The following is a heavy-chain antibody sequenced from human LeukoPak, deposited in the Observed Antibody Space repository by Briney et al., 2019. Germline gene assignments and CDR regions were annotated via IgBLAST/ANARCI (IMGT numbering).Heavy chain of an antibody. Sequence: GGSLRLSCVGSGFTFSTYAMHWVRQAPGKGLEWVAFIRYDGSNKYYADPVKGRFTISRDNSKNTLYLQMNSLRAEDTAVYYCAKGGGGVYSSSWYQIDFWGQGTLVTVSS. CDR3: AKGGGGVYSSSWYQIDF. D-gene: IGHD6-13*01. CDR1: GFTFSTYA. V-gene: IGHV3-30*02. CDR2: IRYDGSNK. J-gene: IGHJ4*02.